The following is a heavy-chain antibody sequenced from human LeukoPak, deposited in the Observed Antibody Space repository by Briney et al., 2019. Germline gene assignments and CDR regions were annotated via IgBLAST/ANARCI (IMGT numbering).Heavy chain of an antibody. D-gene: IGHD3-3*01. Sequence: SETLSLTCTVSGGSISSGSYYWSWIRQPAGGGLEWIGRIYTSGSTNYNPSLKSRVTISVDTSKNQFSLKLSSVTAADTAVYYCARFARVFGVAHWGPGTLVTVSS. CDR2: IYTSGST. V-gene: IGHV4-61*02. J-gene: IGHJ4*02. CDR1: GGSISSGSYY. CDR3: ARFARVFGVAH.